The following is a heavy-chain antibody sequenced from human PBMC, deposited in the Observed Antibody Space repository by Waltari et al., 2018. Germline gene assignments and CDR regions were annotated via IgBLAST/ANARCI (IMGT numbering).Heavy chain of an antibody. CDR1: GFTFSTYA. J-gene: IGHJ4*02. V-gene: IGHV3-48*02. D-gene: IGHD2-8*01. Sequence: EVQLVESGGKLIQPGGSLRLSCAASGFTFSTYAMNWVRQIPGKGLEWVSYISRTSNTKYYAESVEGRYAISRDNAKNLLYLEMTSLRDDDTAVYYCARNDYDRAGVYDYWGQGTLVTVSS. CDR2: ISRTSNTK. CDR3: ARNDYDRAGVYDY.